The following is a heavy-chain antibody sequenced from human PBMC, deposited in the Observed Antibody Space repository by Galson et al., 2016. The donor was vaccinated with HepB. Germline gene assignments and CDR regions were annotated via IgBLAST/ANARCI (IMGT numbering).Heavy chain of an antibody. J-gene: IGHJ4*02. CDR3: ARVVAVGGNPPFAFDY. V-gene: IGHV3-30*04. CDR2: TSYNGNNK. D-gene: IGHD1-26*01. Sequence: SLRLSCAASGFTFSSYAMNWVRQAPGKGLEWVAGTSYNGNNKYYIDSAKGRFTISRDDSKNTVYLQMNGLRGDDTAVYYCARVVAVGGNPPFAFDYWGQGTLVTASS. CDR1: GFTFSSYA.